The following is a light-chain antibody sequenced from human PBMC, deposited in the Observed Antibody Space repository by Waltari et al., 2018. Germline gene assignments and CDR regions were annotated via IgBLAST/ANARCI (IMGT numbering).Light chain of an antibody. V-gene: IGKV1-5*01. J-gene: IGKJ1*01. CDR1: DAINKW. CDR2: DAS. CDR3: QQYNRFSP. Sequence: DTQLSQFPSTLAASVGDRVTITCRARDAINKWLAWYQQKPGKAPKVLIYDASNLQSGVPSRFSGSGSGTEFTLTIDSLQPDDFATYYCQQYNRFSPFGQGTNVEVK.